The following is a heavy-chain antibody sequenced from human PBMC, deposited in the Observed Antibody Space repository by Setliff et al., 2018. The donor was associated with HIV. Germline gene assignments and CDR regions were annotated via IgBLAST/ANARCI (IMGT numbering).Heavy chain of an antibody. CDR3: TRDLNLPGGEAFDI. J-gene: IGHJ3*02. CDR1: GFTFDDYA. CDR2: ISWNSGSI. Sequence: LRLSCAASGFTFDDYAMHWVRQAPGKGLEWVSGISWNSGSIGYADSVKGRFTISRDNAKNLVYLQMDSLRAEDTAMYYCTRDLNLPGGEAFDIWGQGTMVTVSS. V-gene: IGHV3-9*01. D-gene: IGHD2-2*01.